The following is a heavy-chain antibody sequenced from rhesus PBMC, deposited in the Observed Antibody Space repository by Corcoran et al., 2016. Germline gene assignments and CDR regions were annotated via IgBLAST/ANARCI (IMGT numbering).Heavy chain of an antibody. CDR3: ARVYSSYFYYFDY. CDR1: GGSISGDYY. CDR2: ISGISASN. J-gene: IGHJ4*01. D-gene: IGHD3-9*01. V-gene: IGHV4S7*01. Sequence: QVQLQESGPELVKPSEALSLTWAASGGSISGDYYWGWIRQHPGKGREWIGKISGISASNYYNPSLKSLVTTSKDTSKIQFSLKMTSVTAADTACYYCARVYSSYFYYFDYWGQGVLVTVSS.